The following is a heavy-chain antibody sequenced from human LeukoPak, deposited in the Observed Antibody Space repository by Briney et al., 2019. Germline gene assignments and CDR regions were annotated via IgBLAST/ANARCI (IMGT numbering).Heavy chain of an antibody. D-gene: IGHD3-10*01. V-gene: IGHV3-21*01. CDR3: ARDLMVRGRFGFDP. Sequence: GGSLRLSCAASGFTFSSYSMNWVRQAPGKGLEWVSSISSSYIYYADSVKGRFTISRDNAKNSLYLQMNSLRAEDTAVYYCARDLMVRGRFGFDPWGQGTLVTVSS. CDR1: GFTFSSYS. CDR2: ISSSYI. J-gene: IGHJ5*02.